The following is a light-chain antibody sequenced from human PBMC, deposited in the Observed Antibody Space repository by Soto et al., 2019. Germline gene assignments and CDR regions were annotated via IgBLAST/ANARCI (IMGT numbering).Light chain of an antibody. Sequence: QSVLTQPPSVSAAPGEKVSISCSGSSSNIGNDYVSWYQQLPGTAPKLLIYDNDKRPSGIPDRFSGSKSGTSATLGITGLQTGDEADYHCATWDDSLSSFIFGGGTKLTGL. CDR2: DND. CDR1: SSNIGNDY. J-gene: IGLJ2*01. CDR3: ATWDDSLSSFI. V-gene: IGLV1-51*01.